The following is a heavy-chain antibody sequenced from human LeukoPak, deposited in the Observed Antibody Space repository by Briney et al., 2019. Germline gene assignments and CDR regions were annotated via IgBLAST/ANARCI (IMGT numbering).Heavy chain of an antibody. D-gene: IGHD2-21*01. CDR1: GGSISSGSYY. Sequence: PSETLSLTCTVSGGSISSGSYYWSWIRQPAGKGLEWIGRIYTSGSTNYNPSLKSRVTISVDTSKNQFSLKLSSVTAADTAVYYCARHKSYSTFDYWGQGTLVTVSS. J-gene: IGHJ4*02. CDR2: IYTSGST. V-gene: IGHV4-61*02. CDR3: ARHKSYSTFDY.